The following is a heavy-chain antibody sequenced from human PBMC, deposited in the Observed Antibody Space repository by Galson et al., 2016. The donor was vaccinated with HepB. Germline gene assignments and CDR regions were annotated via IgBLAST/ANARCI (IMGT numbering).Heavy chain of an antibody. CDR3: ARLASGDGSSQRFDY. V-gene: IGHV1-69*01. CDR2: IIPIFGPA. J-gene: IGHJ4*02. D-gene: IGHD6-13*01. CDR1: GDNFSSFA. Sequence: QSGAEVKKPGESLKISCKASGDNFSSFAISWVRQAPGQGLEWMGGIIPIFGPAHYAQKFQGRVTIIADESSSTAYMELSSLRSEDTAVYYCARLASGDGSSQRFDYWGQGTLVTVSS.